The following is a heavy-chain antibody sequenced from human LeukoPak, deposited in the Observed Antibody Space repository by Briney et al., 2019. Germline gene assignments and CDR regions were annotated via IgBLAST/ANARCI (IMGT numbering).Heavy chain of an antibody. V-gene: IGHV1-46*01. Sequence: ASVKVSCKTSGYKFTSYYIQWVRQAPEQGLEWLGIINPSSGSTTYAQKFQGRVTMARDTSTSTVYMELSSLRAEDTAVYYCTRDYYYGSGTYFSGFDYWGQGTLVTVSS. CDR1: GYKFTSYY. D-gene: IGHD3-10*01. CDR3: TRDYYYGSGTYFSGFDY. J-gene: IGHJ4*02. CDR2: INPSSGST.